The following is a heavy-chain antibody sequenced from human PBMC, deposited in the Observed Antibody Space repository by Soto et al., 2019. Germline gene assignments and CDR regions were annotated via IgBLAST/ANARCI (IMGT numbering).Heavy chain of an antibody. Sequence: SETVSLTCTVSGGSISSGGYYWSWIRQHPGKGLEWIGYISYSGSTYYNPSPKSRVTISVDTSKNQLSLKLSSVTAADTAVYYCVRDGNYFDNWGQGTLVTVSS. CDR2: ISYSGST. V-gene: IGHV4-31*03. CDR3: VRDGNYFDN. CDR1: GGSISSGGYY. J-gene: IGHJ4*02.